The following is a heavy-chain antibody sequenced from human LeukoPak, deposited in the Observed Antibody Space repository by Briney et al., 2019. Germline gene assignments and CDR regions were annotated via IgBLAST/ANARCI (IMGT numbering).Heavy chain of an antibody. CDR1: GGSVSSGSYY. CDR2: IYFSGST. Sequence: PSETLSLTCTVSGGSVSSGSYYWSWIRQPPGKGLEWIGYIYFSGSTNYNPSLKSRVTISVDTSKNQFSLKLSSVTAADTAVYYCARSSPSGSTVGMGVWGQGTTVTVSS. V-gene: IGHV4-61*01. J-gene: IGHJ6*02. D-gene: IGHD2-15*01. CDR3: ARSSPSGSTVGMGV.